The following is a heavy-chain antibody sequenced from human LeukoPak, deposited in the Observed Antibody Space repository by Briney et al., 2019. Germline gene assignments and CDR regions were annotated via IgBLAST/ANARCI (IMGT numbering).Heavy chain of an antibody. Sequence: GGSLRLSCAASGFTFSSYGMHWVRQAPGKGLEWVAFIRYDGSNEYYADSVKGRFTISRDRSKNTLYLQMNSLRAEDTAVYYCAKEGSGYDYAVRNYFDYWGQGTLVTVYS. V-gene: IGHV3-30*02. CDR3: AKEGSGYDYAVRNYFDY. D-gene: IGHD5-12*01. CDR1: GFTFSSYG. J-gene: IGHJ4*02. CDR2: IRYDGSNE.